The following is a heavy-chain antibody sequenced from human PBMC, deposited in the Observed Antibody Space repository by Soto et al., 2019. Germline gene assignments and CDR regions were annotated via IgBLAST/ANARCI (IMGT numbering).Heavy chain of an antibody. V-gene: IGHV3-23*01. CDR2: ISGSGGST. Sequence: GGSLRLSCAASGFTFSSYAMSWVRQAPGKGLEWVSAISGSGGSTYYADSVKGRFTISIGNSKNTLYLQMNSLRAEDTAVYYCAKDGSAQQWRVEGGPYYFDYWGQGTVVTVAS. J-gene: IGHJ4*01. CDR1: GFTFSSYA. D-gene: IGHD6-19*01. CDR3: AKDGSAQQWRVEGGPYYFDY.